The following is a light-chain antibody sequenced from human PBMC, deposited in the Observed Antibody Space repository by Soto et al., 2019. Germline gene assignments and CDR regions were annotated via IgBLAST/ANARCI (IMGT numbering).Light chain of an antibody. CDR1: SSDVGGYNY. V-gene: IGLV2-14*01. CDR2: EVS. J-gene: IGLJ1*01. Sequence: QSARTQPASVSRSPGQSITISCTGTSSDVGGYNYVSWYQQHPGKAPKLMIYEVSNRPSGVSNRFSGSKSGNTASLTISGLQAEDETDYYCSSYTSSSTYVFGTGTKLTLL. CDR3: SSYTSSSTYV.